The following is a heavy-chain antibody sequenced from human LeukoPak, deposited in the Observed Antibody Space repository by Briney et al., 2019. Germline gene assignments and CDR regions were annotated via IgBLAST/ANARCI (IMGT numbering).Heavy chain of an antibody. CDR2: ISDDGSRQ. CDR1: GFTFSNYA. V-gene: IGHV3-30-3*01. CDR3: ARAEGYYDSSGNDAFDI. Sequence: GGSLRLSCAATGFTFSNYAIHWGRQAPGKGLEWVAFISDDGSRQHYADSVKGRFTISRDNSKNTLYLQMNSLRAEDTAVYYCARAEGYYDSSGNDAFDIWGQGTMVTVSS. J-gene: IGHJ3*02. D-gene: IGHD3-22*01.